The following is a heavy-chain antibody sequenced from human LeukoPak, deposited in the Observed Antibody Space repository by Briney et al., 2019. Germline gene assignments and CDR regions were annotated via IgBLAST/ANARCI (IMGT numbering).Heavy chain of an antibody. V-gene: IGHV1-46*01. CDR1: GYTFTSYY. CDR2: INPSGGST. J-gene: IGHJ6*03. Sequence: ASVTVSCKASGYTFTSYYMHWVRQAPGQGLEWMGIINPSGGSTSYAQKFQGRVTMTRDTSTSTVYMELSSLRSENTAVYYCARARGVTTVYYYYYMDVWGKGTTVTVSS. D-gene: IGHD4-11*01. CDR3: ARARGVTTVYYYYYMDV.